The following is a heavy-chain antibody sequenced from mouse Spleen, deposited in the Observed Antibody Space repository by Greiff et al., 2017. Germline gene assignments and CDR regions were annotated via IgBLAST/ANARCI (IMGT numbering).Heavy chain of an antibody. Sequence: VQLVESGPGLVAPSQSLSITCTVSGFSLTNYAVHWVRQSPGKGLEWLGVIWSDGSTDYNAAFISRLSISKDNSKSQVFFKMNSLQADDTAIYYCAEALYGSPWFAYWGQGTLVTVSA. V-gene: IGHV2-4-1*01. CDR2: IWSDGST. CDR1: GFSLTNYA. J-gene: IGHJ3*01. CDR3: AEALYGSPWFAY. D-gene: IGHD1-1*01.